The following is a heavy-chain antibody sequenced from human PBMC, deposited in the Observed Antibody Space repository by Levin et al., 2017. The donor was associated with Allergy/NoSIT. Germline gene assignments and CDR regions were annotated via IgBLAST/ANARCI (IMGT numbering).Heavy chain of an antibody. CDR1: GFTFSNYW. CDR3: ARGGCSSTSCLDN. J-gene: IGHJ4*02. Sequence: GESLKISCAASGFTFSNYWMHWVRQAPGKGLVWVSHINSDGSNTNYADSVKGRFTISRDNAKNTLYLQMNSLRDKDTAVYYCARGGCSSTSCLDNWGQGTLVTVSP. D-gene: IGHD2-2*01. V-gene: IGHV3-74*01. CDR2: INSDGSNT.